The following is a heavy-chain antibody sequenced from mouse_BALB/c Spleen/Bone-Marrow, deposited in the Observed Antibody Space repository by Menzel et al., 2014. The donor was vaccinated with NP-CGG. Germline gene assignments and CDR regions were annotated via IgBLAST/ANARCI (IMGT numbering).Heavy chain of an antibody. CDR1: GFTFSNYT. CDR3: ARRYDYGYGPFAY. CDR2: ISNGGGTT. Sequence: EVQLQQSGGGLVQPGGSLKLSCAASGFTFSNYTMSWIRQTPEKRLEWVAYISNGGGTTYYPGTVKGRFTISRDNAKNTLYLQMSSLKSEDTAMYYCARRYDYGYGPFAYWGQGTLVTVSA. J-gene: IGHJ3*01. D-gene: IGHD1-2*01. V-gene: IGHV5-12-2*01.